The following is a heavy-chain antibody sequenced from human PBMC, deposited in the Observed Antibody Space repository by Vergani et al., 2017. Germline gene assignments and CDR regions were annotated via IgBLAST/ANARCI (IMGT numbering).Heavy chain of an antibody. V-gene: IGHV3-30*18. D-gene: IGHD5-18*01. CDR1: GFTFSSYG. Sequence: QVQLVESGGGVVQPGRSLRLSCAASGFTFSSYGMHWVRQAPGQGLEWVAVISYDGSNKYYADSVKGRFTISRDNSKNTLYLQMNSLRAEDTAVFYCAKDQQCMVNDYGMDVWGQGTTVTVSS. J-gene: IGHJ6*02. CDR3: AKDQQCMVNDYGMDV. CDR2: ISYDGSNK.